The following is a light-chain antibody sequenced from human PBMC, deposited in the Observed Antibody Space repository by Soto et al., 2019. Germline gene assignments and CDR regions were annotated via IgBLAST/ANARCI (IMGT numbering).Light chain of an antibody. J-gene: IGKJ5*01. Sequence: EIVLTQSPGTLALYPGERATLSYRASQSVSRRLAWYQHKPGQAPRILSSGASSRATGIPDRVSGSGSGTEFTLTISRLEPEDFELYYCQQYGGSPITFGQGTRLEIK. CDR2: GAS. CDR3: QQYGGSPIT. CDR1: QSVSRR. V-gene: IGKV3-20*01.